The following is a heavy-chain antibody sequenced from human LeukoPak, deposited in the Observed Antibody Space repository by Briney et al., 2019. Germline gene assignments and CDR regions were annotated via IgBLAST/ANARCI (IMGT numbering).Heavy chain of an antibody. V-gene: IGHV3-23*01. J-gene: IGHJ3*02. CDR3: IKQWLYLGAFDI. Sequence: GGSLRLSCAASGFTFTTYAMSWVRQAPGKGLEWVSAISVSGGSTYYADSVKGRFTISRDNSKNTLYLQMNSLRAEDTAVYYCIKQWLYLGAFDIWGQGTMVTVSS. CDR1: GFTFTTYA. D-gene: IGHD6-19*01. CDR2: ISVSGGST.